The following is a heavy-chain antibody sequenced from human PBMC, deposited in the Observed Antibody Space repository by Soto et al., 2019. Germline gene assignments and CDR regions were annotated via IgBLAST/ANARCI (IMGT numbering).Heavy chain of an antibody. J-gene: IGHJ5*02. Sequence: GGSLRLSCPATGFGISNCGMHWVRQAPGKGLEWVAFISYDGSNQHYADSVQGRFTISRDNSKNTLYLQMNSLRAEDTAVYYCARDVDSADIPASNNWLDPWGQGALVTVSS. CDR1: GFGISNCG. V-gene: IGHV3-33*01. CDR2: ISYDGSNQ. CDR3: ARDVDSADIPASNNWLDP. D-gene: IGHD2-2*01.